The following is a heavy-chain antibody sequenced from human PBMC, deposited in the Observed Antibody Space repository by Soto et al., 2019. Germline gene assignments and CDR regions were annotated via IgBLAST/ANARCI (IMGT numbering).Heavy chain of an antibody. CDR2: IYWDDDK. V-gene: IGHV2-5*02. D-gene: IGHD6-19*01. CDR1: GFSLTISALG. Sequence: QITLKESGPMLVKPTQTLTLTCSFSGFSLTISALGVAWIRQPPGKALEWLALIYWDDDKRYSPSLNSRHTITPDTSKSQLVRRMTSMDPADTATYYCAHLNGYSSGWYDYWGQGTLVTVSS. CDR3: AHLNGYSSGWYDY. J-gene: IGHJ4*02.